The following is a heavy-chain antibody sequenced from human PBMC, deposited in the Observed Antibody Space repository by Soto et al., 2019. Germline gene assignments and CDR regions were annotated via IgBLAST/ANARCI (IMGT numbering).Heavy chain of an antibody. D-gene: IGHD3-16*02. J-gene: IGHJ4*02. Sequence: EVQLVESGGGLVQPGGSLRLSCAASGFTFSDHYMHWVRQAPGKGLEWVGRIRNKANSYTTEYAASVKGRFTISRDDSENSLYLQMTSLRTEDTAVYYCTRLGLLLWGGYRPIDYWGQGTLVTVSS. CDR1: GFTFSDHY. CDR3: TRLGLLLWGGYRPIDY. CDR2: IRNKANSYTT. V-gene: IGHV3-72*01.